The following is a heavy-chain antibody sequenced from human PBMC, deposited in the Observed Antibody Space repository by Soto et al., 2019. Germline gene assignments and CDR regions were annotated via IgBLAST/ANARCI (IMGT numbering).Heavy chain of an antibody. V-gene: IGHV4-34*01. CDR1: GGSFSGYY. CDR3: ARGQSSLLLDC. D-gene: IGHD2-8*02. CDR2: INHSGST. J-gene: IGHJ4*01. Sequence: QVQLQQWGAGLLKPSETLSLTCAVYGGSFSGYYWSWIRQPPGKGLEWIGEINHSGSTNYNPSLKSRVTISVDTSKNQFSLKLSSVTAADTAVYYCARGQSSLLLDCWGQESWSPSPQ.